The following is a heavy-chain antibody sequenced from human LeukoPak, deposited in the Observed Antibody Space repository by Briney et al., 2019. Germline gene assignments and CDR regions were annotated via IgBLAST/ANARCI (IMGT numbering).Heavy chain of an antibody. V-gene: IGHV4-34*01. J-gene: IGHJ4*02. CDR1: GGSFSGYY. Sequence: SETLSLTCAVYGGSFSGYYWSWIRQPPGKGLEWIGETNHSGSTNYNPSLNGRVTMSLDESSNQLSLKLTSVTAADTAIYYCSRESGAFCPFGYWGQGTLVIVPS. CDR2: TNHSGST. D-gene: IGHD1-26*01. CDR3: SRESGAFCPFGY.